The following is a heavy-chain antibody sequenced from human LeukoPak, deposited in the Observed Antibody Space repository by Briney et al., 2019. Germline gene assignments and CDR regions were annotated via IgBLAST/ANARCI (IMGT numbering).Heavy chain of an antibody. Sequence: KTGAYLQISCKGSGYIFTNYWIGWGRQLPGKGVEGMGIIYPAEPNTRYSPSFQGQVTISADKSISTAYLQWSSLKASDTAMYYCARRGSLGYCSSTSCFGFDYWGQGTLVTVPP. CDR3: ARRGSLGYCSSTSCFGFDY. J-gene: IGHJ4*02. CDR1: GYIFTNYW. V-gene: IGHV5-51*01. D-gene: IGHD2-2*01. CDR2: IYPAEPNT.